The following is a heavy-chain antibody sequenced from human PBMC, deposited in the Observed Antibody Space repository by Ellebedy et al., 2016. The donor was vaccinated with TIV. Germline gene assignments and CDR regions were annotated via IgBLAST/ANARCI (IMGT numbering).Heavy chain of an antibody. CDR1: GFTFEDYA. D-gene: IGHD5-12*01. V-gene: IGHV3-9*01. CDR3: VKARYSGYDGDAFDV. J-gene: IGHJ3*01. Sequence: GGSLRLXCAASGFTFEDYAMHWVRQAPGKGLEWVSTISWNSNNINNADSVKGRFTISRDNANNALYLEMNSLRPDDTAFYYCVKARYSGYDGDAFDVWGQGTLVSVSS. CDR2: ISWNSNNI.